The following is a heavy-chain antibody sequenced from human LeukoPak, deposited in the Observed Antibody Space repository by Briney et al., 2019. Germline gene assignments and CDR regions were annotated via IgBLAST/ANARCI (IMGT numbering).Heavy chain of an antibody. V-gene: IGHV1-8*01. CDR2: MNPNSGNT. J-gene: IGHJ4*02. D-gene: IGHD3-22*01. CDR3: ARVWWDYYDSSGYYDY. Sequence: ASVKVSCKASGYTFTSYDINWVRQATGQGLEWMGWMNPNSGNTGYAQKFQGRVTMTRNTSISTAYMELSSLRSEDTAVYYCARVWWDYYDSSGYYDYWGQGTLVTVSS. CDR1: GYTFTSYD.